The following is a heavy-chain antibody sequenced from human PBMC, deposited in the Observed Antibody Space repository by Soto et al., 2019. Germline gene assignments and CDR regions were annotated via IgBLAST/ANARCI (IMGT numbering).Heavy chain of an antibody. V-gene: IGHV4-39*01. CDR3: ARHSSSWPIFDY. Sequence: ETLSLTCTVSGGSISSSTYYWGWIRQPPGKGLEWIGSIYYSGSSYYNPSLKSRVSISVDTSKNQFSLKLSSVTAADTAVYYCARHSSSWPIFDYWGQGTLVTVSS. D-gene: IGHD6-13*01. CDR1: GGSISSSTYY. CDR2: IYYSGSS. J-gene: IGHJ4*02.